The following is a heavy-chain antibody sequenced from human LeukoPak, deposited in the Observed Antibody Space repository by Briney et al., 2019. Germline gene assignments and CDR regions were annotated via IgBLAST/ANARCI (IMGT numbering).Heavy chain of an antibody. CDR1: GFTFSSYG. CDR2: ISYDGSNK. D-gene: IGHD3-16*01. Sequence: PGGSLRLSCAASGFTFSSYGMHWVRQAPGKGLEWVAVISYDGSNKYYADSVKGRFTISRDNSKNMLYLQMNSLRAEGTAVYYCAKDVKVTSRPYYFDYWGQGTLVTVSS. V-gene: IGHV3-30*18. J-gene: IGHJ4*02. CDR3: AKDVKVTSRPYYFDY.